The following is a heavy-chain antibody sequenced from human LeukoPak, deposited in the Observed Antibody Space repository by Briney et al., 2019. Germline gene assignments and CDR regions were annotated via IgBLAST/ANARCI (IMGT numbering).Heavy chain of an antibody. CDR2: IKQDETEK. V-gene: IGHV3-7*03. Sequence: PGGSLRLSCTASGFTFSNFWMGWVRQAPGKGLEWVANIKQDETEKFYLGSVKGRFTISRDNAKNSLYLQMNSLRAEDTAVYYCARGPLIAAAGTWWGQGTLVTVSS. CDR1: GFTFSNFW. CDR3: ARGPLIAAAGTW. J-gene: IGHJ4*02. D-gene: IGHD6-13*01.